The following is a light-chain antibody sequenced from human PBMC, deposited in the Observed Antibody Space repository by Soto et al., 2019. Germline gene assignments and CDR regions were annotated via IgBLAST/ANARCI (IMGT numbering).Light chain of an antibody. Sequence: DIVMTQSPLSLPVTPGEPASISCRSSQSLLHRSGYNYLDWYLQKPGQSPQVLIYLGSDRASGVPDRFSGSGSGTDFTLKISRVEAEDVGVYYCMQALQTPRTFGQGTKVEI. CDR1: QSLLHRSGYNY. CDR3: MQALQTPRT. J-gene: IGKJ1*01. CDR2: LGS. V-gene: IGKV2-28*01.